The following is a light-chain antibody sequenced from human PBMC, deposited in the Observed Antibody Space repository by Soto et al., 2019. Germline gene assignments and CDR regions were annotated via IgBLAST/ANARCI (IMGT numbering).Light chain of an antibody. CDR1: QSVSSN. CDR2: DAS. Sequence: EIVLTQSPATLSLSPGERATLSCRASQSVSSNLVWYQQKPGQAPSLLIYDASNRATGIPARFSGSGSGTDFTLPISSLEPEDFAVYYCQQRKSSPLTFGGGTKVEIK. J-gene: IGKJ4*01. CDR3: QQRKSSPLT. V-gene: IGKV3-11*01.